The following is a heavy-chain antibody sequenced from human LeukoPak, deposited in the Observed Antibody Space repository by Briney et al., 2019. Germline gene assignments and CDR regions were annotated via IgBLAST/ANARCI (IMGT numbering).Heavy chain of an antibody. Sequence: SETLSLTCAVYGGSFNGYYWSWIRQPPGKGLEWIGEINHSGSTNYNPSLKSRVTISVDTSKNQLSLKLSSVTAADTAVYYCARGREDIVVVVAATLYGMDVWGQGTTVTASS. D-gene: IGHD2-15*01. J-gene: IGHJ6*02. V-gene: IGHV4-34*01. CDR2: INHSGST. CDR1: GGSFNGYY. CDR3: ARGREDIVVVVAATLYGMDV.